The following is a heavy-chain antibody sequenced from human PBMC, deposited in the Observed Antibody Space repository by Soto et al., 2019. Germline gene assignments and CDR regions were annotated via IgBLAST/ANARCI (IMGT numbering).Heavy chain of an antibody. CDR3: ASIWFGDFDY. V-gene: IGHV4-28*01. Sequence: SETLSLTCAVSGYSIISSNWWGWIRQPPGKGLEWIGYIYYSGTTYYNPSLKSRVTMSVDTSKNQFSLKLTSVTAVDTAAYYCASIWFGDFDYWGHGTLVTVSS. J-gene: IGHJ4*01. CDR1: GYSIISSNW. D-gene: IGHD3-10*01. CDR2: IYYSGTT.